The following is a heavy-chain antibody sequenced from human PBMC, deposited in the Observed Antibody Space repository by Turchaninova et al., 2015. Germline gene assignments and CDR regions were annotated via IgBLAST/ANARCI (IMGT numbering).Heavy chain of an antibody. D-gene: IGHD5-18*01. J-gene: IGHJ4*02. Sequence: QVQLQESGPGLVQPSETLSLPCAVPGYSISTGYYWAWIRQPPGKGLELIGSIYHMGSTFYNPSLKSRITMSLDTSKNQFSLKLSSVTAADTAVFYCARQGYGYGTAFDYWGQGTLVTVSS. CDR3: ARQGYGYGTAFDY. CDR1: GYSISTGYY. CDR2: IYHMGST. V-gene: IGHV4-38-2*01.